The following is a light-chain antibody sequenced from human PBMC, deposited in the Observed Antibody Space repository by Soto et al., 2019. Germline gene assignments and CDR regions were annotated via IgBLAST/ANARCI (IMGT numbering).Light chain of an antibody. J-gene: IGKJ1*01. CDR3: QQYDIWPPT. CDR1: QSFSSN. V-gene: IGKV3-15*01. Sequence: EIVMTQSPAILSVTQGERATLSCRASQSFSSNLALFQQKPGQTPRLLFNGASTRATGIPARFTGSGSGTEFILTISSLQSEDFAVYYCQQYDIWPPTFGQGTKVDIK. CDR2: GAS.